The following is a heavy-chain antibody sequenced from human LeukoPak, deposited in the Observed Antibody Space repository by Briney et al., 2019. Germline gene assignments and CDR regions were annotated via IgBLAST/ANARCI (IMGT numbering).Heavy chain of an antibody. Sequence: GGSLRLSCAASGFTFSSYAMHWVRQAPGKGLEWVAVISYDGSNKYYADSVKGRFTISRDNSKNTLYLQMNSLRAEDTAVYYCVTSEDRVDYWGQGTLVTVS. CDR1: GFTFSSYA. CDR2: ISYDGSNK. V-gene: IGHV3-30-3*01. J-gene: IGHJ4*02. D-gene: IGHD1-14*01. CDR3: VTSEDRVDY.